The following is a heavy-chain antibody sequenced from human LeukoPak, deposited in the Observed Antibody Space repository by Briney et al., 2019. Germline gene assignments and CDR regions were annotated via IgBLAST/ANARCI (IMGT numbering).Heavy chain of an antibody. CDR3: ARVDTAMVTDY. V-gene: IGHV4-59*01. CDR2: IYYSGST. J-gene: IGHJ4*02. Sequence: AETLSLTCTVSGGSISSYYWSWIRQPPGKGLEWIGYIYYSGSTNHNPSLKSRVTISVDTSKNQFSLKLSSVTAADTAVYYCARVDTAMVTDYWGQGTLVTVSS. D-gene: IGHD5-18*01. CDR1: GGSISSYY.